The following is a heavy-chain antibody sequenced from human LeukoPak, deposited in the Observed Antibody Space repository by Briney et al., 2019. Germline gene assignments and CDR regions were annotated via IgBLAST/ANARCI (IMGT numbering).Heavy chain of an antibody. D-gene: IGHD5-18*01. CDR3: ATYRQVLLPFEA. CDR1: GFTFDEHA. Sequence: GGSLRLSCAASGFTFDEHAMHWVRQPPGKPLEWVSSIFQGGGEIHYADSVRGRFTISRDNSKSTLFLQMNSLRAEDTAIYYCATYRQVLLPFEAWGQGTLVTVSS. CDR2: IFQGGGEI. J-gene: IGHJ5*02. V-gene: IGHV3-23*01.